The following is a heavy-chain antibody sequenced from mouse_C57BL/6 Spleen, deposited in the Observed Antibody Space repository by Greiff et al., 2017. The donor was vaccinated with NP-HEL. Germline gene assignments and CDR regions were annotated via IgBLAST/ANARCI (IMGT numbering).Heavy chain of an antibody. CDR3: ARSIYDDEGAMDY. Sequence: VKLMESGAELARPGASVKLSCKASGYTFTSYGISWVKQSTGQGLEWIGEIYPRRGITYYNEKFKGKSTLTADKSSSTAYMELRSLTSEDSAVYFCARSIYDDEGAMDYWGQGTSVTVSS. J-gene: IGHJ4*01. CDR2: IYPRRGIT. CDR1: GYTFTSYG. D-gene: IGHD2-4*01. V-gene: IGHV1-81*01.